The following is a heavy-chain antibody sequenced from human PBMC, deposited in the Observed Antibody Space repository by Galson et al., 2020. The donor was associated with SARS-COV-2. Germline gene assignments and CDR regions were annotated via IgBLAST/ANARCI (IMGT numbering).Heavy chain of an antibody. CDR2: IRSKANNYAT. J-gene: IGHJ4*02. CDR3: TRFVEGANYFDH. D-gene: IGHD1-1*01. V-gene: IGHV3-73*01. Sequence: GESLKISCAASGFVFSGSALHWVRQASGRGLEWVGRIRSKANNYATAYGASVKDRFTIFRDDSKNTAYVEMHNLKTEDTAVYYCTRFVEGANYFDHWGQGALVTVSS. CDR1: GFVFSGSA.